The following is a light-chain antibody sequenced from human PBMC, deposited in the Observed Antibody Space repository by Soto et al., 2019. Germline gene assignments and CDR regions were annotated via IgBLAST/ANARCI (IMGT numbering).Light chain of an antibody. CDR2: AAS. V-gene: IGKV1-39*01. CDR1: QSITTY. Sequence: IQMTQSPSSMSASVGDRVTITCRASQSITTYLNWYRQKPGKAPKLLIYAASSLQSGVPSRFSGSGSETEFTLSISSLQPEDFATYFCQQIYSAPLTFGGGNKVDIK. J-gene: IGKJ4*01. CDR3: QQIYSAPLT.